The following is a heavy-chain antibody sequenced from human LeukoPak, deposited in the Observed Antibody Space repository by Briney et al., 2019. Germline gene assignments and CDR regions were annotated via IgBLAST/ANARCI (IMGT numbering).Heavy chain of an antibody. CDR2: IYHSGST. CDR1: GGSISTYY. V-gene: IGHV4-59*01. D-gene: IGHD6-6*01. CDR3: ARGGAARLHFQN. Sequence: SETLSLTCTVSGGSISTYYWNWIRQPPGKGLEWIGYIYHSGSTNYNPSLQSRVTISVDTSKNRFSLNLNSVTAADTAVYYCARGGAARLHFQNWGQGTLVTVSS. J-gene: IGHJ1*01.